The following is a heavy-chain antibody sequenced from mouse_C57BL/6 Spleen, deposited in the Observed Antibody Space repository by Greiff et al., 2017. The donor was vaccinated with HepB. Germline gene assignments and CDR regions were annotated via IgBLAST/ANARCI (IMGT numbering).Heavy chain of an antibody. D-gene: IGHD1-1*01. CDR1: GYSITSDY. V-gene: IGHV3-8*01. CDR3: ARTTTVVANWYFDV. J-gene: IGHJ1*03. CDR2: ISYSGST. Sequence: DVKLQESGPGLAKPSQTLSLTCSVTGYSITSDYWNWIRQFPGNKLEYMGYISYSGSTYYNPSLKSRISITRDTSKNQYYLQLNSVTTEDTATYYCARTTTVVANWYFDVWGTGTTVTVSS.